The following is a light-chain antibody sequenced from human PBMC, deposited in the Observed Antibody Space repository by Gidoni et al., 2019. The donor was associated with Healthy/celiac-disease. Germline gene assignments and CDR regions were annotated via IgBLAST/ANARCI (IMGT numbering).Light chain of an antibody. CDR1: QSISNY. CDR2: AAS. CDR3: QQSYSTPRGLT. V-gene: IGKV1-39*01. J-gene: IGKJ4*01. Sequence: DIQMPQPPSPRSASVGDRVTITCRASQSISNYLNWYQQKPGKAPKLLIYAASSLQSGVPSRFSGSGSGTDFTLTISSLQPEDFATYYCQQSYSTPRGLTFXGXTKVEIK.